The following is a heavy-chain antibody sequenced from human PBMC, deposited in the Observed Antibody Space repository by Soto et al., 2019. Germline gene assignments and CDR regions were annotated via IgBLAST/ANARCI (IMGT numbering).Heavy chain of an antibody. CDR3: ARGGSGSGFDY. Sequence: QVQLVQSGAEVQKPGASVKVSCKASGYTFNTYDISWVRQAPGQGLEWMGWISGNNGNTNYAQKRQGRVNLTRDTSTSTAYMDLRSLRSDDTAVYYCARGGSGSGFDYWGQGTLVTVSS. CDR2: ISGNNGNT. V-gene: IGHV1-18*04. D-gene: IGHD3-10*01. J-gene: IGHJ4*02. CDR1: GYTFNTYD.